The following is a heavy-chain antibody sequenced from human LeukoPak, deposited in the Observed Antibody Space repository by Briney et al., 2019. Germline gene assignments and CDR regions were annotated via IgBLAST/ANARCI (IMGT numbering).Heavy chain of an antibody. CDR3: ARPQEEDGYNYNWAFDY. Sequence: ASVKVSCKASGYTFTSYGISGVRQAPGQGLEWMGWISAYNGNTNYAQKLQGRVTMTTDTSTTTAYMELRSLRSDDTAVYYCARPQEEDGYNYNWAFDYWGQGTLVTVSS. V-gene: IGHV1-18*01. J-gene: IGHJ4*02. CDR1: GYTFTSYG. D-gene: IGHD5-24*01. CDR2: ISAYNGNT.